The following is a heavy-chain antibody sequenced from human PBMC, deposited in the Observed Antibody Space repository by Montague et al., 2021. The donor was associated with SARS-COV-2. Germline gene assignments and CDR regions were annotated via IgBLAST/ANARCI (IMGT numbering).Heavy chain of an antibody. CDR3: ARESLHLTGYYNDYFDY. Sequence: TLSLTCTVAGGSISSGSYYWNWIRRPSGKGLEWIGRIYTSGSTKYXPSLESRVTISVDTSKNQFSLKLSSVAAADTAVYYCARESLHLTGYYNDYFDYWGQGTLVTVSS. CDR1: GGSISSGSYY. D-gene: IGHD3-9*01. J-gene: IGHJ4*02. CDR2: IYTSGST. V-gene: IGHV4-61*02.